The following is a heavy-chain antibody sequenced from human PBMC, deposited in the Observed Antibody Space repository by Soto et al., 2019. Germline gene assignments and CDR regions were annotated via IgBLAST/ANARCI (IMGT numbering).Heavy chain of an antibody. CDR1: GGSISSYY. CDR3: ARELWFGETNWFDP. D-gene: IGHD3-10*01. Sequence: PSETLSLTCTVYGGSISSYYWSWIRQPPGKGLEWIGYIYYSGSTNYNPSLKSRVTISVDTSKNQFSLKLSSVTAADTAVYYCARELWFGETNWFDPWGQGTLVTVSS. J-gene: IGHJ5*02. CDR2: IYYSGST. V-gene: IGHV4-59*01.